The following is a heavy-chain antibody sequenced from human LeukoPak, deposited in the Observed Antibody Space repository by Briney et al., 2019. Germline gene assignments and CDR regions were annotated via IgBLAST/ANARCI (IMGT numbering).Heavy chain of an antibody. J-gene: IGHJ4*02. Sequence: GGSLRLSCEASGLTLNNNYMSWVRPAPGKGLAWVSVVYSGDSTYYADSVKGRFTISRDDSTNALYVLMNSRRAEDTAVYYCARGYLMDDWGQGTLVTVSS. CDR1: GLTLNNNY. CDR2: VYSGDST. V-gene: IGHV3-66*01. D-gene: IGHD1-26*01. CDR3: ARGYLMDD.